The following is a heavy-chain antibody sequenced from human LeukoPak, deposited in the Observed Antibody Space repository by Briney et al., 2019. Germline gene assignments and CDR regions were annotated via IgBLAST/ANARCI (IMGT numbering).Heavy chain of an antibody. J-gene: IGHJ4*02. CDR2: IYYDGSKT. D-gene: IGHD3-22*01. CDR3: AKDINYYDSSGLLGDY. V-gene: IGHV3-30*02. CDR1: GFTFSSFG. Sequence: GGSLRLSCAVSGFTFSSFGMHWVRQAPGKGLEWAAFIYYDGSKTYYADSVKGRFTISRDNSKNTLFLQMNSLRAEDTAVYYCAKDINYYDSSGLLGDYWGQGTLVTVSS.